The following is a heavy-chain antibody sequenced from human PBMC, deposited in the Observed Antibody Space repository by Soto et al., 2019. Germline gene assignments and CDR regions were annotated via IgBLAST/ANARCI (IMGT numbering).Heavy chain of an antibody. Sequence: EVQLLESGGTLVQPGGSLRLSCAASGFTFSSYSMSWVRQAPGKGLEWVSGISGSGAGTYYADSVQGRFTISRENSENKVYLQMNSLRAEDTAVYYCANARYCYGGSCYGLPYYYGMDVWGQGTTVTVSS. CDR1: GFTFSSYS. V-gene: IGHV3-23*01. CDR2: ISGSGAGT. CDR3: ANARYCYGGSCYGLPYYYGMDV. J-gene: IGHJ6*02. D-gene: IGHD2-15*01.